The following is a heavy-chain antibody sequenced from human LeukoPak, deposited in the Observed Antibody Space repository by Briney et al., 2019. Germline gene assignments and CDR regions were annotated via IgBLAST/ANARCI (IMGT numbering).Heavy chain of an antibody. Sequence: GGSLRLSCAASGFTFSSYGMHWVRQAPGKGLEWVAVIWYDGSNKYYADSVKGRFTISRDNSKNTLYLQMNSLRAEDTAVYYCAKDLVAGWFGGSVDFDYWGQGTLVTVSS. V-gene: IGHV3-33*06. CDR2: IWYDGSNK. CDR3: AKDLVAGWFGGSVDFDY. J-gene: IGHJ4*02. D-gene: IGHD3-10*01. CDR1: GFTFSSYG.